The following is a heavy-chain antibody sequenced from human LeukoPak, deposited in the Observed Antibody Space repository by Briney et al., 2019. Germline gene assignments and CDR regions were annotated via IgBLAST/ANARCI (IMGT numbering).Heavy chain of an antibody. Sequence: ASVKVSCKASGYTFTGYYMHWVRQAPGQGLEWMGWISAYTGNTNYAQNLQGRVTMTTDTSTSTAYMELRSLRSDDTAVYYCARAWYCSGGSCYSDYWGQGALVTVSS. V-gene: IGHV1-18*04. CDR2: ISAYTGNT. D-gene: IGHD2-15*01. CDR3: ARAWYCSGGSCYSDY. J-gene: IGHJ4*02. CDR1: GYTFTGYY.